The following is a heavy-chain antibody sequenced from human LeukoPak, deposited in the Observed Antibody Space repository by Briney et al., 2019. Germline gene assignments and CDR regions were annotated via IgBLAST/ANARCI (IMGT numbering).Heavy chain of an antibody. D-gene: IGHD2-15*01. V-gene: IGHV4-31*03. Sequence: SETLSLTCTVSGGSINSGGYYWSWIRQHPGKGLEWIGYIYYSGSTYYNPPLKSRVTISVDTSKNQFSLKLSSVTAADTAVYYGARDSVVVREFDPWGQGTLVTVSS. CDR3: ARDSVVVREFDP. CDR2: IYYSGST. CDR1: GGSINSGGYY. J-gene: IGHJ5*02.